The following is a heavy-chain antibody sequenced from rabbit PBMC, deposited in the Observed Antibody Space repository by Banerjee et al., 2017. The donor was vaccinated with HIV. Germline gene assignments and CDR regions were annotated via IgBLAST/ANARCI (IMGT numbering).Heavy chain of an antibody. D-gene: IGHD6-1*01. CDR3: ARGGLVYDYAGYPYVDYLDL. J-gene: IGHJ4*01. Sequence: QEQLVESGGGLVQPEGSLTLTCTASGFSFSSSYYMCWVRQAPGKGLEWIGIIGTGTGNIYYASLAKGRFTITKTSSTTMTLQMTSLTGADTATYFCARGGLVYDYAGYPYVDYLDLWGQGTLVTVS. V-gene: IGHV1S45*01. CDR1: GFSFSSSYY. CDR2: IGTGTGNI.